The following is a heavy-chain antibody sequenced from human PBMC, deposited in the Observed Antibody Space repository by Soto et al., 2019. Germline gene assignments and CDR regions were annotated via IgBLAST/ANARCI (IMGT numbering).Heavy chain of an antibody. CDR3: VKDQEYQLSNSWFDP. CDR2: ISSNGGST. D-gene: IGHD2-2*01. V-gene: IGHV3-64D*06. CDR1: GFTFSSYA. Sequence: PVGSLRLSCSASGFTFSSYAMHWVRQAPGKGLEYVSAISSNGGSTYYADSVKGRFTISRDNSKNTLYLQMSSLRAEDTAVYYCVKDQEYQLSNSWFDPWGQGTLVTVSS. J-gene: IGHJ5*02.